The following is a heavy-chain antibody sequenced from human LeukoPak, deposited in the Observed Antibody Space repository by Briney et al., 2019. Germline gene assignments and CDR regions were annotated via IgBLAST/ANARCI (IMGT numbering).Heavy chain of an antibody. Sequence: SETLSLTCTVSGGSISSSSYYWGWIRQPPGKGLEWIGSIYYSGSTYYNPSLKSRVTISVDTSKNQFSLKLSSVTAADTAVYYCARATMIVAYLGWGQGTMVTVSS. CDR1: GGSISSSSYY. J-gene: IGHJ3*01. CDR3: ARATMIVAYLG. D-gene: IGHD3-22*01. V-gene: IGHV4-39*07. CDR2: IYYSGST.